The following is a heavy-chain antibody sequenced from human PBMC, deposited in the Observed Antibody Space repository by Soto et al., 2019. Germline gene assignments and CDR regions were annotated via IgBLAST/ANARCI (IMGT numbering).Heavy chain of an antibody. V-gene: IGHV1-69*01. D-gene: IGHD5-12*01. CDR1: GGTFSSYA. CDR2: IVPIFGTA. CDR3: ARDSSTRSGDDGDYYYGMDV. J-gene: IGHJ6*02. Sequence: QVQLVQSGDEVKKPGSSVKVSCKASGGTFSSYAISWVRQAPGHGLEWMGGIVPIFGTANYAQKFQGRVTITADESTSTAYMELSSLRSEDTAVYYCARDSSTRSGDDGDYYYGMDVWGQGTTVTVSS.